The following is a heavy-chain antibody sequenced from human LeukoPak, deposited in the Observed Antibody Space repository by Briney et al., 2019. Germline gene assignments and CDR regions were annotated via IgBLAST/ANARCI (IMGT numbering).Heavy chain of an antibody. D-gene: IGHD6-13*01. Sequence: SVKVSCKASGGTFSSYAISWVRQAPGQGLEWMGRIIPIFGTANYAQKFQGRVTITTDESTSTAYMELSSLRSEDTAVYYCARSVAAAEYYYYYYMDVWGKGTTVTVSS. CDR2: IIPIFGTA. CDR3: ARSVAAAEYYYYYYMDV. J-gene: IGHJ6*03. CDR1: GGTFSSYA. V-gene: IGHV1-69*05.